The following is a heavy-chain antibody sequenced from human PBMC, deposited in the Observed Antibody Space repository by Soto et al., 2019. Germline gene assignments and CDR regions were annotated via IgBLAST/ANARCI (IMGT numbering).Heavy chain of an antibody. J-gene: IGHJ3*02. CDR3: ARGAMIVVGTDAFDI. CDR1: GYTFTSYG. V-gene: IGHV1-18*01. CDR2: ISAYNGNT. Sequence: GGSVKVSCKASGYTFTSYGISWVRQAPGQGLEWMGWISAYNGNTNYAQKLQGRVTMTTDTSTSTAYMELRSLRSDDTAVYYCARGAMIVVGTDAFDIWGQGTMVTVSS. D-gene: IGHD3-22*01.